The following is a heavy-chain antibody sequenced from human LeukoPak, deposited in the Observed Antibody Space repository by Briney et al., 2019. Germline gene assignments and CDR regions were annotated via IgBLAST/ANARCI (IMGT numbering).Heavy chain of an antibody. CDR2: IYENGGTT. J-gene: IGHJ4*02. V-gene: IGHV3-23*01. Sequence: GGSLRLSCVGSGFTFRSHAMSWVRQAPEKGLEFVSGIYENGGTTYYADSVKGRFTISRDNSKNTLYLQMNSLRAEDTAVYYCAKVVSVIAAIKVFDYWGQGTLVTVSS. CDR3: AKVVSVIAAIKVFDY. CDR1: GFTFRSHA. D-gene: IGHD2-15*01.